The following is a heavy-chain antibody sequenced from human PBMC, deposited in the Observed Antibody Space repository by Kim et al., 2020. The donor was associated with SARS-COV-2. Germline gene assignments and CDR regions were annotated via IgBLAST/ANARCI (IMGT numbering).Heavy chain of an antibody. CDR2: GSSR. J-gene: IGHJ4*02. Sequence: GSSRSYADSVNGRFSISRDNAKKSLSLQMNSLTPEDTAVYYCVREPANWGQGTLVTVSS. V-gene: IGHV3-11*01. CDR3: VREPAN.